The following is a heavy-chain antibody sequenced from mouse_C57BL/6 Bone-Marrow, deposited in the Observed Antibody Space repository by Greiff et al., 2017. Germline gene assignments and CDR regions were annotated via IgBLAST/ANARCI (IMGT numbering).Heavy chain of an antibody. CDR3: ARPDGNYPDGY. CDR2: INSDGGST. V-gene: IGHV5-2*01. D-gene: IGHD2-1*01. J-gene: IGHJ2*01. CDR1: EYEFPSHD. Sequence: EVQGVESGGGLVQPGESLKLSCESNEYEFPSHDMSWVRKTPEKRLELVAAINSDGGSTYYPDTMEGRFIISRDNTKKTLYLQMSRLRSEDTALYYCARPDGNYPDGYWGQGTTLTVSS.